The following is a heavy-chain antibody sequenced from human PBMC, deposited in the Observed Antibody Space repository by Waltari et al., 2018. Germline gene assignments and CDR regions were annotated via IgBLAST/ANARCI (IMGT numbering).Heavy chain of an antibody. CDR2: IYYSGST. V-gene: IGHV4-39*07. Sequence: QLQLQESGPGLVKPSETLSLTCTVSGGSISSSSYYWGWIRQPPGKGLEWIGSIYYSGSTYSNPSLKSRVTISVDTSKNQFSLKLSSVTAADTAVYYCARDRGYYGSGSYIHYGMDVWGQGTTVTVSS. CDR1: GGSISSSSYY. D-gene: IGHD3-10*01. J-gene: IGHJ6*02. CDR3: ARDRGYYGSGSYIHYGMDV.